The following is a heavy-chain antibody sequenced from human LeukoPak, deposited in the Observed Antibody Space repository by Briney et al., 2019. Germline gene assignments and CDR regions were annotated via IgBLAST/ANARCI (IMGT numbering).Heavy chain of an antibody. J-gene: IGHJ5*02. CDR2: INSDSGFT. CDR3: ARNFDMKGFDP. V-gene: IGHV1-2*02. CDR1: GYTFTGYY. D-gene: IGHD3-9*01. Sequence: ASVKVSCKASGYTFTGYYMNWVRQAPGQRLEWMGWINSDSGFTKYAQKFQGRVTMTRDTSITTVYMDLTRLTSDDTAVYYCARNFDMKGFDPWGQGTLVTVSS.